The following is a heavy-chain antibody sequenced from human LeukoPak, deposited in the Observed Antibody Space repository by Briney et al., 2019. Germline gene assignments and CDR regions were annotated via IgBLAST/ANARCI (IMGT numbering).Heavy chain of an antibody. CDR1: GFTFSSYW. Sequence: GGSLRLSCAASGFTFSSYWMNWVRQAPGKGLQWVANIKQDGSEKYYVDSVKGRFTISRDNAKNSLYLQMNSLRAEDTAVYYCARVNDFWSGYWDYFDYWGQGTLVTVSS. J-gene: IGHJ4*02. CDR3: ARVNDFWSGYWDYFDY. V-gene: IGHV3-7*05. CDR2: IKQDGSEK. D-gene: IGHD3-3*01.